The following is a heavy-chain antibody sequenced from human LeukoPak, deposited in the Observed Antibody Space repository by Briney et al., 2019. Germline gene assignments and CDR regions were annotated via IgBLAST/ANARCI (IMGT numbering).Heavy chain of an antibody. V-gene: IGHV4-34*01. CDR1: GGSFSGYY. J-gene: IGHJ3*02. CDR2: INHSGST. CDR3: ARVGDCSSTSCYRDAFDI. D-gene: IGHD2-2*01. Sequence: PSETLSLTCAVYGGSFSGYYWSWIRQPPGKGLEWIGEINHSGSTNYNPSLKSRVTISVDTSKNQFSLKLSSVTAADTAVHYCARVGDCSSTSCYRDAFDIWGQGTMVTVSS.